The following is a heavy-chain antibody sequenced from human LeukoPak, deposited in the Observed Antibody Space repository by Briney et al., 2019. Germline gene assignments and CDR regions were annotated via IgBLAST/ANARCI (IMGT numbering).Heavy chain of an antibody. CDR3: ATDRVMITFGGVIDHDAFDI. V-gene: IGHV1-2*02. CDR1: GYTFTGYY. CDR2: INPNSGGT. D-gene: IGHD3-16*02. J-gene: IGHJ3*02. Sequence: ASVKVSCKASGYTFTGYYMHWVRQAPGQGLEWMGWINPNSGGTNYAQKFQGRVTMTRDTSISTAYMELSSLRSEDTAVYYCATDRVMITFGGVIDHDAFDIWGQGTMVTVSS.